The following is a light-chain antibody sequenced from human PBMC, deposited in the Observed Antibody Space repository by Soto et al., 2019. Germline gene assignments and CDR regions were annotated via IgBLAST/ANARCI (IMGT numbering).Light chain of an antibody. J-gene: IGLJ1*01. Sequence: QSVLTQPASVSGSPGQSVTISCTGTSSDVGGYNYVYWYQHHPGKAPKLIIYDVTNRPSGVSNPFSGSKSGNTASLTISGLQPEDDADYYYSSYNTSNMRRLVFGAGTKLTVL. CDR2: DVT. V-gene: IGLV2-14*03. CDR1: SSDVGGYNY. CDR3: SSYNTSNMRRLV.